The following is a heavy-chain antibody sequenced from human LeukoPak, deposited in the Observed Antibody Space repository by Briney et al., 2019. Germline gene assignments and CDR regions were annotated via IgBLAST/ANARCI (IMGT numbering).Heavy chain of an antibody. V-gene: IGHV3-23*01. CDR3: AKERVRCSSSSCYPDAFDV. J-gene: IGHJ3*01. CDR1: EFTFINYA. D-gene: IGHD2-2*01. Sequence: GGSLRLSCAASEFTFINYAMSWVRQAPGKGLEWVSGVSGGGGSAYYADSVRDRFTISRDNIKNTLYLQINSLRAEDTAVYYCAKERVRCSSSSCYPDAFDVWGQGTMVTVSS. CDR2: VSGGGGSA.